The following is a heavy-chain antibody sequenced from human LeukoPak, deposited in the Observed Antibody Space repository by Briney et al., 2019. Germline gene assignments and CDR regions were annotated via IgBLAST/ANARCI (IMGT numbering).Heavy chain of an antibody. CDR1: GYTFTSYG. CDR2: ISAYNGDT. D-gene: IGHD3-22*01. Sequence: ASVKVSCKASGYTFTSYGISWVRQAPGQGLEWMGWISAYNGDTNYAQKLQGRVTMTTDTSTSTAYMELRSLRSDDTAVYYCASSPHYYDSSGYYSDYWGQGTLVTVSS. CDR3: ASSPHYYDSSGYYSDY. J-gene: IGHJ4*02. V-gene: IGHV1-18*01.